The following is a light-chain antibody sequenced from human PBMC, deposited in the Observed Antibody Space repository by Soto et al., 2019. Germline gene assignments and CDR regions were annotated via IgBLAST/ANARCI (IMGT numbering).Light chain of an antibody. V-gene: IGKV1-5*03. CDR2: KAS. Sequence: DIQMTQSPSTLSASVGDRVTITCRASQSISSSLAWYQQKPGKAPNLLIYKASSLESGVPSRFSGSGAGTEFTLTITSLQPDDFATYYCQQYNSYSRTFGQGTKVAIK. J-gene: IGKJ1*01. CDR1: QSISSS. CDR3: QQYNSYSRT.